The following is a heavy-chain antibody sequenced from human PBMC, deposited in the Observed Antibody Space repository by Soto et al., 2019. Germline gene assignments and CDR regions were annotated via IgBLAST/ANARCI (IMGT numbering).Heavy chain of an antibody. J-gene: IGHJ5*02. Sequence: SETLSLTCTVSGGSVSSGSYYWSWIRQPPGKGLEWIGYIYYSGSTNYNPSLKSRVTISVDTSTSTVYMELSSLRSEDTAVYYCARTYCGGDCYRNWFDPWGQGTLVTVSS. V-gene: IGHV4-61*01. CDR3: ARTYCGGDCYRNWFDP. CDR1: GGSVSSGSYY. D-gene: IGHD2-21*02. CDR2: IYYSGST.